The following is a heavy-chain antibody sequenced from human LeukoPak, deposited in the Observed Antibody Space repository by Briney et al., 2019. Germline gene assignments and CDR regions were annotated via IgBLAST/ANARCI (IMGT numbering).Heavy chain of an antibody. Sequence: GGSLRLSCAASGFTFSSYGMNWVRQAPGKGLEWVSSISSSSTYIYYADSVKGRFTISRDNAQNSLYLQMDSLRAEDTAVYACARDLQFYGVPCGVDVWGQGTTVTVSS. J-gene: IGHJ6*02. CDR1: GFTFSSYG. V-gene: IGHV3-21*01. CDR3: ARDLQFYGVPCGVDV. CDR2: ISSSSTYI. D-gene: IGHD3-10*01.